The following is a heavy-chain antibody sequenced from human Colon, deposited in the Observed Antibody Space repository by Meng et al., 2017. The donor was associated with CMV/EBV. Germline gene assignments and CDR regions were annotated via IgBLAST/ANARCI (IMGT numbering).Heavy chain of an antibody. CDR3: ATLRVGDTDFFEY. V-gene: IGHV3-23*01. D-gene: IGHD1-26*01. CDR2: ISGTIDKT. Sequence: GGSLRLSCAASGFSFSRCSMSWIRQAPGKGLEWVATISGTIDKTYTAESVKGRFTISRDNSKDTLYLHMDTLRAEDTAVYYCATLRVGDTDFFEYWGLGTLVSVSS. J-gene: IGHJ4*02. CDR1: GFSFSRCS.